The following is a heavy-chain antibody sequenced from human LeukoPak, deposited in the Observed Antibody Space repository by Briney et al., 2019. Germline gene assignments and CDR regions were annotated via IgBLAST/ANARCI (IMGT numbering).Heavy chain of an antibody. J-gene: IGHJ4*02. CDR3: ARDARGFSYGGHLDY. CDR2: IYYSGDT. V-gene: IGHV4-59*01. CDR1: GGSISSYY. Sequence: SETLSLTCTVSGGSISSYYWSWIRQPPGKGLEWIGYIYYSGDTSYNPSLKSRVTISVDTPKNQFSLKLNSVTAADTAVYYCARDARGFSYGGHLDYWGQGTLVTVSS. D-gene: IGHD5-18*01.